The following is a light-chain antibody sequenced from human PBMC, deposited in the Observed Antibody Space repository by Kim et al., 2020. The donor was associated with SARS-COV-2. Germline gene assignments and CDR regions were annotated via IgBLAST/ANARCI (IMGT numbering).Light chain of an antibody. J-gene: IGLJ2*01. CDR3: CSYAGSGFVV. CDR1: SSDIGYYDL. Sequence: QSVLTQPASVSGSPGQSITISCTGTSSDIGYYDLVSWYQQYPDKVPKVLIYEVTKRPSAVSSRFSGSKSGYTASLTISGLQAEDEADYYCCSYAGSGFVVFGGGTQLTVL. CDR2: EVT. V-gene: IGLV2-23*02.